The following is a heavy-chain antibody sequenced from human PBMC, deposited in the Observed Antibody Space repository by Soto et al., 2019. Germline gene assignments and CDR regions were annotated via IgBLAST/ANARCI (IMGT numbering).Heavy chain of an antibody. CDR1: GYTFTIYG. V-gene: IGHV1-18*01. CDR3: ARDPGLYCSGGRCYSPNGMDV. Sequence: GASVKVSCKSSGYTFTIYGISWVRQAPGQGLEWMGWISAYNGSTNYAQKLQGRVTMTTDTSTSTAYMELRSLRSDDTAVYYCARDPGLYCSGGRCYSPNGMDVWGQGTTVTVS. J-gene: IGHJ6*02. D-gene: IGHD2-15*01. CDR2: ISAYNGST.